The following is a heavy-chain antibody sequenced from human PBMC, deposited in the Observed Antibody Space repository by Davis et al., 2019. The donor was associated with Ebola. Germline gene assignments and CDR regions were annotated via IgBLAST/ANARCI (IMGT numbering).Heavy chain of an antibody. J-gene: IGHJ4*02. D-gene: IGHD6-19*01. CDR1: GFTFSGSA. CDR2: IRSKANSYAT. Sequence: GGSLRLSCAASGFTFSGSAMHWVRQASGKGLEWVGRIRSKANSYATAYAASVKGRFTISRDDSKNTAYLQMNSLRAEDTAVYYCARDRNSGWLLDYWGQGILVTVSS. V-gene: IGHV3-73*01. CDR3: ARDRNSGWLLDY.